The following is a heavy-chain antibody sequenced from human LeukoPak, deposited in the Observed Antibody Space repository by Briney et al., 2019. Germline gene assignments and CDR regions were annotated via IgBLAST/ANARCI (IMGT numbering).Heavy chain of an antibody. CDR2: INHSGST. D-gene: IGHD3-10*01. J-gene: IGHJ4*02. Sequence: SETLSLTCAVYGGSFSGYYWSWIRQPPGKGLEWIGEINHSGSTNYNPSLKSRVTISVDTSKNQISLKLSSVTAADTAVYYCARGRVVRGVIIKPGYYFDYWGQGTLVTVSS. CDR1: GGSFSGYY. V-gene: IGHV4-34*01. CDR3: ARGRVVRGVIIKPGYYFDY.